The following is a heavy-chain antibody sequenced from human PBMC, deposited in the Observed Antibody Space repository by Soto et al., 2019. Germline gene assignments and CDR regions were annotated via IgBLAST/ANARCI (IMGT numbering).Heavy chain of an antibody. V-gene: IGHV3-30*18. CDR1: GFTFSSYG. J-gene: IGHJ4*02. CDR3: AKDGLKMATTNYFDY. D-gene: IGHD5-12*01. CDR2: ISYDGSNK. Sequence: QVQLVESGGGVVQPGRSLRLSCAASGFTFSSYGMHWVRQAPGKGLEWVAVISYDGSNKYYADSVKGRFTISRDNSKNTLYLQMNSLRAEDTAVYYCAKDGLKMATTNYFDYWGQGTLVTVSS.